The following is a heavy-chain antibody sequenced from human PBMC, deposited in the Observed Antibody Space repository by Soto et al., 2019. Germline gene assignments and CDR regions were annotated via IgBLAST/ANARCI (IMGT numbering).Heavy chain of an antibody. CDR3: ARGRVASRTFDY. Sequence: PGESLKISCNASDYSFTSYWIAWVRQMPGQGLELMGIIYPSDSDTRYSPSFQGQVSISADKSITTAYLQWTSLRSSDTAIYYCARGRVASRTFDYWGQGTLVTVSS. CDR2: IYPSDSDT. J-gene: IGHJ4*02. CDR1: DYSFTSYW. D-gene: IGHD3-3*01. V-gene: IGHV5-51*01.